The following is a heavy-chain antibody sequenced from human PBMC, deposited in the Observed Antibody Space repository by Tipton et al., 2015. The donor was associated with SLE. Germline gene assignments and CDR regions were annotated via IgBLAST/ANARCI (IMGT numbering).Heavy chain of an antibody. J-gene: IGHJ4*02. CDR1: GYTFTSYG. CDR2: ISAYNGNT. V-gene: IGHV1-18*01. Sequence: QVQLVQSGAEVKKPGASVKVSCKASGYTFTSYGISWVRQAPGQGLEWMGWISAYNGNTNYAQKLQGRVTMTTDTSTSTAYMGPRRLRPCDTAVYSLAKARCLSFWGPGTLVPFSS. D-gene: IGHD2/OR15-2a*01. CDR3: AKARCLSF.